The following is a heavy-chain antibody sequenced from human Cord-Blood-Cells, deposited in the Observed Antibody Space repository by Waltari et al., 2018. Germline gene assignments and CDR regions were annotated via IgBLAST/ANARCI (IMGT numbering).Heavy chain of an antibody. CDR2: ISGSGGST. J-gene: IGHJ4*02. CDR3: AKDDGGNWYYGYYFYY. CDR1: GFTFSSYA. D-gene: IGHD1-7*01. V-gene: IGHV3-23*01. Sequence: AASGFTFSSYAMSWVRQAPGKGLEWVSAISGSGGSTYYADSVKGRFTISRDNSKNTLYLQMNSLRAEDTAVYYCAKDDGGNWYYGYYFYYWGQGTLVTVSS.